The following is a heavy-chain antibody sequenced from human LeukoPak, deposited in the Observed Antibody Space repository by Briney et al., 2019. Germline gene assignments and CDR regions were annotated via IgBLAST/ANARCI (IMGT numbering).Heavy chain of an antibody. D-gene: IGHD3-22*01. J-gene: IGHJ4*02. V-gene: IGHV1-2*02. Sequence: ASVKVSCKASGYTFTGYYMHWVRQAPGQGLEWMGWINPNSGGTNYAQKFQGRVTMTRDTSISTAYMELSRLRSDDTAVYYCARGTYYYDSSGYYFDYWGQGTLVTVSS. CDR3: ARGTYYYDSSGYYFDY. CDR2: INPNSGGT. CDR1: GYTFTGYY.